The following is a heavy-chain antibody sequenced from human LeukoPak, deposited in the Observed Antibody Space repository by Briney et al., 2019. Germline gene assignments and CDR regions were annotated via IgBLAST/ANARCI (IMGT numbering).Heavy chain of an antibody. Sequence: GSLRLSCAASGFIVSSTYMSWVRQAPGKGLEWVSIIYSGGSTYYADSVKGRFTISRDNSKNTLYLQMNSLRAEDTAVYYCAKADRPGIASAGDYWGQGTLVTVSS. D-gene: IGHD6-13*01. CDR1: GFIVSSTY. V-gene: IGHV3-66*01. CDR2: IYSGGST. J-gene: IGHJ4*02. CDR3: AKADRPGIASAGDY.